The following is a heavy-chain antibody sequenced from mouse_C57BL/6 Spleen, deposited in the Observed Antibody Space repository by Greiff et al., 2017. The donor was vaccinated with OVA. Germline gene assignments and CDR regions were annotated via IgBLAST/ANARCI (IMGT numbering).Heavy chain of an antibody. V-gene: IGHV5-9*01. CDR1: GFTFSSYT. Sequence: EVQRVESGGGLVKPGGSLKLSCAASGFTFSSYTMSWVRQTPGKRLEWVATISGGGGNTYYPDSVKGRFTISRDNAKNTLYLQMSSLRSEDTALYYCARQGGYYTHFDDWGQGTTLTVSS. J-gene: IGHJ2*01. CDR3: ARQGGYYTHFDD. CDR2: ISGGGGNT. D-gene: IGHD2-3*01.